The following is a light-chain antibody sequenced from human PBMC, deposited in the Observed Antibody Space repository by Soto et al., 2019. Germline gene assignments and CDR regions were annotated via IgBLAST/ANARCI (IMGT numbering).Light chain of an antibody. CDR1: SSDVGDHNY. Sequence: QSALPQPASVSGSPGQSITISCTGTSSDVGDHNYVSWYQQQPGKAPKLMIYAVSNRPSGVSNRFSGSKSGNTASLTISGLQAEDEADYYCSSYTTSSTVIFGGGTKLTVL. CDR2: AVS. CDR3: SSYTTSSTVI. J-gene: IGLJ2*01. V-gene: IGLV2-14*03.